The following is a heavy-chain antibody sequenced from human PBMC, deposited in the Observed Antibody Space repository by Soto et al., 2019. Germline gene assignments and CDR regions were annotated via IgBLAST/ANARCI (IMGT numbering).Heavy chain of an antibody. CDR1: GLSFRSYA. J-gene: IGHJ5*02. D-gene: IGHD6-19*01. Sequence: PGGSLRLSCPASGLSFRSYAVSWVRQDPGKGLEWVSAISGSGGSTYYADSVKGRFTISRDNSKNTLYLQMNSLRAEDTAVYYCAKVVAVAAGNWFDPWGQGTLVTVSS. CDR2: ISGSGGST. CDR3: AKVVAVAAGNWFDP. V-gene: IGHV3-23*01.